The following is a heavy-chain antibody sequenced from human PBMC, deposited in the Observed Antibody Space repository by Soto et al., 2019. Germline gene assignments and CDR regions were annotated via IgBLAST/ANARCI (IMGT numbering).Heavy chain of an antibody. V-gene: IGHV3-33*01. CDR3: ARELYGDDDAFDI. CDR2: IWYDGSNK. CDR1: GFTFSSYG. D-gene: IGHD4-17*01. J-gene: IGHJ3*02. Sequence: GGSLRLSCAASGFTFSSYGMHWVRQAPGKGLEWVAVIWYDGSNKYYADSVKGRFTISRDNSKNTLYLQMNSLRAYDTAVYYYARELYGDDDAFDIWGQGTMVTVSS.